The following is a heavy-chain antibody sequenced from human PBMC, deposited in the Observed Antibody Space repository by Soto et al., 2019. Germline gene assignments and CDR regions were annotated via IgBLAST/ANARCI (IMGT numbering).Heavy chain of an antibody. Sequence: SETLSLTCSVSGDSITSTFYYWGWIRQPPGKGLEWIGTIYYSGSTYYNPSLKSRVTISVDTSKNQFSLKLCSVTAADTAVYYCAAGGGLPRYYWGQGTLVTVSS. D-gene: IGHD5-12*01. CDR1: GDSITSTFYY. CDR3: AAGGGLPRYY. J-gene: IGHJ4*02. V-gene: IGHV4-39*07. CDR2: IYYSGST.